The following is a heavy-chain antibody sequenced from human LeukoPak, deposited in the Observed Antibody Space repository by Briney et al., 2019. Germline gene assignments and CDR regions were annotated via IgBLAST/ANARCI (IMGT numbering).Heavy chain of an antibody. Sequence: GGSLRLSCAASGFTFSSYDMHWVRQATGKGLEWVSAIGTAGDTYYPGSVKGRFTISRENAKNSLYLQMNSLRAGDTAVYYCARRGAYCSGGSCCSAPSNWFDPWGQGTLVTVSS. CDR1: GFTFSSYD. V-gene: IGHV3-13*01. D-gene: IGHD2-15*01. J-gene: IGHJ5*02. CDR3: ARRGAYCSGGSCCSAPSNWFDP. CDR2: IGTAGDT.